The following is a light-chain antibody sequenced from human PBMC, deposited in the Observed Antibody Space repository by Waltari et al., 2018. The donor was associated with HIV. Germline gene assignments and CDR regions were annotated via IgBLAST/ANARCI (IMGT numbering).Light chain of an antibody. CDR2: DNN. V-gene: IGLV1-51*01. J-gene: IGLJ2*01. Sequence: QSVLTQPPAVSAAPGQTVTISCSGSSSNIANHYVPWYQQLPGTAPKLLIYDNNRRSSGIPDRCSGSKSGTSATLAIAGLQTGDEADYYCGTWDTSLSAGVFGGGTKVTVL. CDR3: GTWDTSLSAGV. CDR1: SSNIANHY.